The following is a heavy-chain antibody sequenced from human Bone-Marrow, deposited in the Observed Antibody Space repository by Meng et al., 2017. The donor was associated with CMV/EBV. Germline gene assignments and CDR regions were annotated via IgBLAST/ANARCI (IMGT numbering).Heavy chain of an antibody. CDR3: ARESHDSSGLDY. CDR1: GYTFTGYY. Sequence: CKASGYTFTGYYMHWVRQAPGQGLEWMGWINPNSGGTNYAQKFQGRVTMTRDTSISTAYMELSRLRSDDTAVYYCARESHDSSGLDYWGQGTLVTVSS. D-gene: IGHD3-22*01. CDR2: INPNSGGT. V-gene: IGHV1-2*02. J-gene: IGHJ4*02.